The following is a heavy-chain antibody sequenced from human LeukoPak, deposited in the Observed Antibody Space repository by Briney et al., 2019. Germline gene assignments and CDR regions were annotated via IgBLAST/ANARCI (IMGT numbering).Heavy chain of an antibody. CDR1: GFSFSNYN. V-gene: IGHV3-21*01. CDR3: ARGPYSGAYHTYYSTWTS. Sequence: GGSLRLSCAASGFSFSNYNMNWARLAPGKTLEWVSSITSSGSHIFYADSVRGRFTISRDNADNSLYLQMNSLRADDTAVYFCARGPYSGAYHTYYSTWTSGAEGPRSPSP. CDR2: ITSSGSHI. J-gene: IGHJ6*03. D-gene: IGHD1-26*01.